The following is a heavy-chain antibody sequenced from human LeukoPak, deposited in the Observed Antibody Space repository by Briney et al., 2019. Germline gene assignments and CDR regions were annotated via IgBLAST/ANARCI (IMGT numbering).Heavy chain of an antibody. CDR2: IYSSSSYI. CDR1: GFTFSSYW. V-gene: IGHV3-21*01. J-gene: IGHJ6*02. D-gene: IGHD3-10*01. Sequence: GGSLRLSCAASGFTFSSYWMHWVRQAPGKGLVWVSSIYSSSSYIYYADSVKGRFTISRDNAKSSLYLQMNSLRAEDTAVYYCARAWLTGGSYYAMDVWGQGTTVTVSS. CDR3: ARAWLTGGSYYAMDV.